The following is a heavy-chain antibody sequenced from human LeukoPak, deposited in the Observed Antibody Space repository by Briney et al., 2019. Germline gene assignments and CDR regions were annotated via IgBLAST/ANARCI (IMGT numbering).Heavy chain of an antibody. Sequence: SETLSLTCTVSGGSISSYYWSWIRQPPGKGLEWIGYIYYSGSTYYNPSLKSRVTISVDTSKNQFSLKLSSVTAADTAVYYCARVTSGGGYLNWGQGTLVTVSS. CDR1: GGSISSYY. CDR2: IYYSGST. D-gene: IGHD2-8*02. V-gene: IGHV4-30-4*01. J-gene: IGHJ4*02. CDR3: ARVTSGGGYLN.